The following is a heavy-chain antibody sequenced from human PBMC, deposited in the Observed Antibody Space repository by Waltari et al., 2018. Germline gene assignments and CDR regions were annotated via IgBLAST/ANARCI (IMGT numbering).Heavy chain of an antibody. V-gene: IGHV3-74*01. CDR3: VRGINHAFDI. CDR1: GFTF. J-gene: IGHJ3*02. CDR2: IDGNGGGT. Sequence: EVQLVESGGGSVQPGGSLRLSCAASGFTFMHWVRQAPGKGLVWVSRIDGNGGGTGYADSVKGRFTISRDNAKNTLYLQMNSLRAEDTAVYYCVRGINHAFDIWGQGTIVTVSS.